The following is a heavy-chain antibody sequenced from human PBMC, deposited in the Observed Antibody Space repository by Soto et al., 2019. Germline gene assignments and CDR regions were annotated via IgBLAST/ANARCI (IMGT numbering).Heavy chain of an antibody. J-gene: IGHJ4*02. CDR2: ISYDGSNK. CDR3: AKDRVGATDY. Sequence: GGSLRLSCAASGFTFSSYGMHWVRQAPGKGLEWVAVISYDGSNKYYADSVKGRFTISRDNSKNTLYLQMNSLRAEDTAVYYCAKDRVGATDYWGQGTLVTVSS. D-gene: IGHD1-26*01. CDR1: GFTFSSYG. V-gene: IGHV3-30*18.